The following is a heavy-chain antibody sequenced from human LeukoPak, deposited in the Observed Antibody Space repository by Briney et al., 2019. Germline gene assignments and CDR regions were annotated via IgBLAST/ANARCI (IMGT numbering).Heavy chain of an antibody. CDR3: AKGGSESDAFDI. D-gene: IGHD1-14*01. V-gene: IGHV3-33*06. Sequence: GGSLRLSGAASGFTFSSYGMHWVRQAPGKGLEGVAVIWYDGSNKYYEDSVKGRFTISRDNSKNTLYMQMNSLRAADTAVYYCAKGGSESDAFDIWGQGTMVTVSS. CDR1: GFTFSSYG. J-gene: IGHJ3*02. CDR2: IWYDGSNK.